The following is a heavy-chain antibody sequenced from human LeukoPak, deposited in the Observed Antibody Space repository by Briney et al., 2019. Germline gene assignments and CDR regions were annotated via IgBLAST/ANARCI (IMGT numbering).Heavy chain of an antibody. J-gene: IGHJ4*02. CDR2: ISGSGGST. CDR1: GFTFSSYA. D-gene: IGHD3-16*01. CDR3: AKDRWGGAMAPSPVDY. Sequence: GGSLRLSCAASGFTFSSYAMSWVRQAPGKGLEWVSAISGSGGSTYYADSVKGRFTISRDNSKNTLYLQMNSLRAEDTAVYYCAKDRWGGAMAPSPVDYWGQGTLVTVSS. V-gene: IGHV3-23*01.